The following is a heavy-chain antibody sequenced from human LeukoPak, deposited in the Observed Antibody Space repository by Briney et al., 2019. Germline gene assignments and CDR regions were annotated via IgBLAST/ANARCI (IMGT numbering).Heavy chain of an antibody. J-gene: IGHJ4*02. Sequence: GSLRLSCAAPGFTFSIYSMNWVRQAPGKGLEWVSYITSDRRTISYADPVKGRFTISRDNDKRLLYLQMDSLRAGDTAVYYCARSTSGTFDHWGQGMLVTVSS. D-gene: IGHD5/OR15-5a*01. CDR1: GFTFSIYS. V-gene: IGHV3-48*01. CDR2: ITSDRRTI. CDR3: ARSTSGTFDH.